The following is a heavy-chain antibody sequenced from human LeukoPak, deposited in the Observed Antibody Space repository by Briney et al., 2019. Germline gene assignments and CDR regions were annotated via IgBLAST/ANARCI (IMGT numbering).Heavy chain of an antibody. CDR2: INHSGST. Sequence: SETLSLTCAVYGGSFRGYYWSGIRQPPGKGLEWSGEINHSGSTNYNPSLKSRVTISVDTSKNQFSLTLTSVTAADTAVYYCARGRWYYYDSSGYDSLYYYYGMDVWGQGTTVTVSS. CDR3: ARGRWYYYDSSGYDSLYYYYGMDV. D-gene: IGHD3-22*01. CDR1: GGSFRGYY. V-gene: IGHV4-34*01. J-gene: IGHJ6*02.